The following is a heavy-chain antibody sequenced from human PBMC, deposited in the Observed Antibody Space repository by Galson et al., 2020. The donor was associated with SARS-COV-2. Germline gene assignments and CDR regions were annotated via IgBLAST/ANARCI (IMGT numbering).Heavy chain of an antibody. Sequence: LKISCVASGFTFNFYSLHWVRQVPGKGLEWVAVISYDGANDGPNEYYADSVKGRFTISRDSSKNTLYLQMDSLRREDTAIYYCARDMKAGTSYYFYMDVWGKGTTVTVSS. V-gene: IGHV3-30*01. J-gene: IGHJ6*03. CDR3: ARDMKAGTSYYFYMDV. CDR2: ISYDGANDGPNE. CDR1: GFTFNFYS. D-gene: IGHD6-19*01.